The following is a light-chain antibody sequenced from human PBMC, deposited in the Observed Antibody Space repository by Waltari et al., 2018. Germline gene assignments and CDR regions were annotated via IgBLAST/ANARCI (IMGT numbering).Light chain of an antibody. CDR1: SSDVGGYNY. CDR2: DVS. J-gene: IGLJ2*01. CDR3: CSYAGSYTLV. Sequence: QSALTQPRSVSGSPGQSVTISCTGTSSDVGGYNYVSWYQQHPGKAPKLMIYDVSKRPSGVPDRFSCSKSGNTASLTISGLQAEEEADYYCCSYAGSYTLVFGGGTKLTVL. V-gene: IGLV2-11*01.